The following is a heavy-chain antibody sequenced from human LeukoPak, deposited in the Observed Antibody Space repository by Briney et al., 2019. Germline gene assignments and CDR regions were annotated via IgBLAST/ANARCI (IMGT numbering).Heavy chain of an antibody. J-gene: IGHJ4*02. D-gene: IGHD3-22*01. CDR1: GYTFTGCY. V-gene: IGHV1-8*03. CDR3: AREDYYDSGSSDY. Sequence: ASVKVSCKASGYTFTGCYMHWVRQAPGQGLEWMGWINPNSGNTAYAQKFQGRVTITRNTSISTAYMELSSLRSEDTAIYYCAREDYYDSGSSDYWGQGTLVTVSS. CDR2: INPNSGNT.